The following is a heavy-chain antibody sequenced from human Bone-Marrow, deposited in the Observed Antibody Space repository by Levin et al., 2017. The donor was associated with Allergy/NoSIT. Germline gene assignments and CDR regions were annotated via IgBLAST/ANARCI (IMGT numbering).Heavy chain of an antibody. Sequence: SQTLSLTCTVSGDSISNTHHYWSWIPQPAGKGLEWIGRMFAGGAVTYKRSLRSRVTRSIDTSKNQFSLKLTSVTAADTAVYYCARDETFNSWHVEWFDSWGQGTLVTVSS. CDR2: MFAGGAV. CDR1: GDSISNTHHY. D-gene: IGHD2/OR15-2a*01. V-gene: IGHV4-61*02. J-gene: IGHJ5*01. CDR3: ARDETFNSWHVEWFDS.